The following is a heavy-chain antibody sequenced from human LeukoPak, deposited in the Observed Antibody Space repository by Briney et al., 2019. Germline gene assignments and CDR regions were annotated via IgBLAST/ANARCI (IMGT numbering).Heavy chain of an antibody. CDR3: ARHPPGYCTNGVCYGADY. D-gene: IGHD2-8*01. V-gene: IGHV5-51*01. J-gene: IGHJ4*02. CDR2: IYPGDSDI. CDR1: GYSFTNYW. Sequence: GESLKISCKGSGYSFTNYWIGWVRQMPGKGLEWIGIIYPGDSDIKYSPSFQGQVTISADKSINTAYLQWSSLKASDTAMYYCARHPPGYCTNGVCYGADYWGRGTLATVSS.